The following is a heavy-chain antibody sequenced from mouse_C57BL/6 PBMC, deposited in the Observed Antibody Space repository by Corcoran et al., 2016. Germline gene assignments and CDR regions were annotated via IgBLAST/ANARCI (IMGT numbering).Heavy chain of an antibody. J-gene: IGHJ2*01. CDR1: GYTFTDYY. Sequence: EVQLQQSGPELVKPGASVKISCKASGYTFTDYYMNWVKQSHGKSLEWIGDINPNNGGTSYNQKFKGKATLTVDKSSSTAYMEPRSLTSEDSAVYYCARRWANYFDDWGQGTTLTVSS. D-gene: IGHD1-1*02. CDR2: INPNNGGT. CDR3: ARRWANYFDD. V-gene: IGHV1-26*01.